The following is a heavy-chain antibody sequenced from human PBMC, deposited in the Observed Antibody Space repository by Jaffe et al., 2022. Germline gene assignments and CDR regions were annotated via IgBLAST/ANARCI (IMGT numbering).Heavy chain of an antibody. V-gene: IGHV4-34*01. J-gene: IGHJ2*01. CDR1: GGSFSGYY. CDR2: INHSGST. D-gene: IGHD3-3*01. CDR3: ASTPYDFWSGYYFFENWYFDL. Sequence: QVQLQQWGAGLLKPSETLSLTCAVYGGSFSGYYWSWIRQPPGKGLEWIGEINHSGSTNYNPSLKSRVTISVDTSKNQFSLKLSSVTAADTAVYYCASTPYDFWSGYYFFENWYFDLWGRGTLVTVSS.